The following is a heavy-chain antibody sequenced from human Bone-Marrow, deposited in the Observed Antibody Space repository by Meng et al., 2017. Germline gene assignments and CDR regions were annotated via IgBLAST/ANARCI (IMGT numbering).Heavy chain of an antibody. CDR2: IWYDGSNK. V-gene: IGHV3-33*01. J-gene: IGHJ4*02. CDR1: GFTFSSYG. CDR3: ARGGYNYGYASPFDY. Sequence: GGSLRLSCAASGFTFSSYGMHWVRQAPGKGLEWVAVIWYDGSNKYYADSVKGRFTISRDNSKNTLYLQMNSLRAEDTAVYYCARGGYNYGYASPFDYWGQGTLVTVSS. D-gene: IGHD5-18*01.